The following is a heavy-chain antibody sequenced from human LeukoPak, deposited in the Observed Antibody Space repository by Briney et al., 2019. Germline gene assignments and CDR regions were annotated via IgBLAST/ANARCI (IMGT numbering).Heavy chain of an antibody. CDR3: ARDSSYGYYFDY. CDR2: ISYDGSNK. Sequence: PGGSLRLSCAASGFTFSSYAMHWVRQAPGKGLEWVAVISYDGSNKYYADSVKGRFTISRDNSKNTLYLQMNSLRAGDTAVYYCARDSSYGYYFDYWGQGTLVTVSS. J-gene: IGHJ4*02. D-gene: IGHD5-18*01. CDR1: GFTFSSYA. V-gene: IGHV3-30*04.